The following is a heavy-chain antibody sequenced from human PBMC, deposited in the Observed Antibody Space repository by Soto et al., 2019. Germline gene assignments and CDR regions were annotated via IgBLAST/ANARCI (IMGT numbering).Heavy chain of an antibody. V-gene: IGHV4-31*03. CDR1: GGSISSGGYY. CDR3: ARGIVVVSMDV. Sequence: SETLSLTCTVSGGSISSGGYYWSWIRQHPGKGLEWIGYIYYSGSTYYNPSLKSRVTISVDTSKNQFSLKLSSVTAADTAVYYCARGIVVVSMDVWGQGTTVTSP. D-gene: IGHD2-21*01. CDR2: IYYSGST. J-gene: IGHJ6*02.